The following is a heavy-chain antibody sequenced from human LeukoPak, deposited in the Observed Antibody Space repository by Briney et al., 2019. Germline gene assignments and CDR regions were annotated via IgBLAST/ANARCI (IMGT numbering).Heavy chain of an antibody. CDR3: ARDPDIVVVPAATGDAFDI. D-gene: IGHD2-2*01. Sequence: ASVKVSCKTSGGAFSSYGISWVRQAPGQGLEWMGWISAYNGNTNYAQKLQGRVTMTTDTSTSTAYMELRSLRSDDTAVYYCARDPDIVVVPAATGDAFDIWGQGTMVTVSS. CDR2: ISAYNGNT. J-gene: IGHJ3*02. CDR1: GGAFSSYG. V-gene: IGHV1-18*01.